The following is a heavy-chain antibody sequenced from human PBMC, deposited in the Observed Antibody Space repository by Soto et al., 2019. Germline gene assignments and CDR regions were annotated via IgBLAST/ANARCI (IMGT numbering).Heavy chain of an antibody. Sequence: GGSLRLSCAASGFTFSSYGMHWVRQAPGKGLEWVAVISYDGSNKYYADSVKGRFTISRDNSKNTLYLQMNSLRAEDTAVYYFAKDYGGGWLSDATSFDYWGQGTLVTVSS. CDR1: GFTFSSYG. J-gene: IGHJ4*02. V-gene: IGHV3-30*18. CDR3: AKDYGGGWLSDATSFDY. D-gene: IGHD3-22*01. CDR2: ISYDGSNK.